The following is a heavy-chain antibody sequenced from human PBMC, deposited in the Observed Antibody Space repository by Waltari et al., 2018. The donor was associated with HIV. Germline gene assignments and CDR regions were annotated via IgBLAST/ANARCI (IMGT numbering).Heavy chain of an antibody. V-gene: IGHV3-9*01. J-gene: IGHJ3*02. CDR1: GFKFDDYA. D-gene: IGHD4-17*01. CDR2: ISLNSDTK. CDR3: VKVGMTTVTSYAIDI. Sequence: EVQLVESGGGVVQPGGSLRLSCAASGFKFDDYAMHWVRQAPGKGLEGVPGISLNSDTKGYADSVKGRFTISRDNAKNSLSLQMNSLRAEDTALYYCVKVGMTTVTSYAIDIWGQGTMVTVSS.